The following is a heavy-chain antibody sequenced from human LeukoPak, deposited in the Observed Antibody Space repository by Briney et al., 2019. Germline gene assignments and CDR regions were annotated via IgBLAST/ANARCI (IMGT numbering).Heavy chain of an antibody. Sequence: LPGGSLRLSCAASGFTFSNYAMSWVRQAPGKGLEWVSGISGSDGRTYYADSVKGRFTISRDNAKKSLYLQVNSLRAEDSAVYYCARDRLHYGEYEKTFDYWGQGTLVTVSS. D-gene: IGHD4-17*01. J-gene: IGHJ4*02. V-gene: IGHV3-23*01. CDR1: GFTFSNYA. CDR2: ISGSDGRT. CDR3: ARDRLHYGEYEKTFDY.